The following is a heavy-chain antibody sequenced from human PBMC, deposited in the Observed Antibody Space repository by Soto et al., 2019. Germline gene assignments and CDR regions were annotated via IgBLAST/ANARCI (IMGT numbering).Heavy chain of an antibody. J-gene: IGHJ6*02. CDR1: GFSLSTSGVG. CDR3: ARKDIVVVPAAISGPMDV. Sequence: SGPTLVNPTQTLTLTCTFSGFSLSTSGVGVGWIRQPPGKALEWLALIYWNDDKRYSPSLKSRLTITKDTSKNQVVLTMTNIDPVDTATYYCARKDIVVVPAAISGPMDVSRPGTTVTVSS. D-gene: IGHD2-2*02. CDR2: IYWNDDK. V-gene: IGHV2-5*01.